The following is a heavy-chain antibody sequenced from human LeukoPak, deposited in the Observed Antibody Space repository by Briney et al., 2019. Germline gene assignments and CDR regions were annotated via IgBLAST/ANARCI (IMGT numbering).Heavy chain of an antibody. V-gene: IGHV5-51*01. CDR2: IYPGDSHT. D-gene: IGHD2-2*02. Sequence: GESLQISCQGSGYSFPNYWIGWVRQLPGKGLEWMGIIYPGDSHTRYSPSFQDQVTISVDKSISTAYLQWSSLKASDTAMYYCARGPYAYTSSATLGSYNWFDPWGQGSLVTVSS. CDR3: ARGPYAYTSSATLGSYNWFDP. CDR1: GYSFPNYW. J-gene: IGHJ5*02.